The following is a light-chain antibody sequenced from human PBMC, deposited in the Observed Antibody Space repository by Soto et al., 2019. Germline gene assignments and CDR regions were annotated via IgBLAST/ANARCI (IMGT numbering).Light chain of an antibody. V-gene: IGKV3-11*01. CDR1: QSVTSF. J-gene: IGKJ4*01. CDR3: QQRSKWPLT. Sequence: EIVVTQSPATLSLSPGERATLSCWTSQSVTSFLAWYQQRPGQAPRLLMYDASNRATGIPTRFSVSGSGTAFTLTISSLEPEDSAVYYCQQRSKWPLTFGGGTKVEI. CDR2: DAS.